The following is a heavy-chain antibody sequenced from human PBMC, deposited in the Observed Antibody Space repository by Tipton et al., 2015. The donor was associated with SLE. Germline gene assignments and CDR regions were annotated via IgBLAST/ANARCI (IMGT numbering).Heavy chain of an antibody. V-gene: IGHV4-34*01. CDR2: INHSGST. CDR1: GGSFSGYY. D-gene: IGHD2-2*01. J-gene: IGHJ3*02. CDR3: ASGDIVVVPAAPFRGDAFDI. Sequence: TLSLTCAVYGGSFSGYYWSWIRQPPGKGLEWIGEINHSGSTNYNPSPKSRVTISVDTSTNQFSLKLSSVTAADTAVYYCASGDIVVVPAAPFRGDAFDIWGQGTRVTVSS.